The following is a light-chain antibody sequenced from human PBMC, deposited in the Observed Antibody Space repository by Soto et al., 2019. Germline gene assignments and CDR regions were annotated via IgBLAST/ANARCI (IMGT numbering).Light chain of an antibody. CDR1: QSLSTW. CDR2: DAS. Sequence: DIQMTQSPSTLSASVGDRVTITCRASQSLSTWLAWYQRKPGKAPKLLIFDASSLESGVPSRFSGSGSGTEFTLTISSLQPDDFATYYCQHYSTGWAFGQGTKVDI. J-gene: IGKJ1*01. CDR3: QHYSTGWA. V-gene: IGKV1-5*01.